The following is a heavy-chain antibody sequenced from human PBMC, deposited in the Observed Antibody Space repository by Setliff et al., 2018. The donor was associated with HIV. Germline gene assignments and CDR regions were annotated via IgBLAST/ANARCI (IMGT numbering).Heavy chain of an antibody. CDR3: ARDAAGHYDNRGYYRNFDY. CDR1: GGTFSSYA. D-gene: IGHD3-22*01. J-gene: IGHJ4*02. Sequence: SVKVSCKASGGTFSSYAISWVRQAPGQGPEWMGGIIPVFDAANIGQRFQGRLKISAVQSTRTAYMELSSLRFEDTAVYYCARDAAGHYDNRGYYRNFDYWGQGALVTVSS. V-gene: IGHV1-69*13. CDR2: IIPVFDAA.